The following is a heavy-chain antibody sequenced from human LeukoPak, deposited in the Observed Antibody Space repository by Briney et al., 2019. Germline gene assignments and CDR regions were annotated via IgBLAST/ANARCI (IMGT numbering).Heavy chain of an antibody. Sequence: SETLSLTCTVSGGSISSSSYYWGWIRQPPGKGLEWIGSIYYSGSTYYNPSLKSRVAISVDTSKNQFSLKLSSVTAADTAVYYCARMYQLLSPFDYWGQGTLVTVSS. V-gene: IGHV4-39*01. D-gene: IGHD2-2*01. CDR2: IYYSGST. CDR1: GGSISSSSYY. J-gene: IGHJ4*02. CDR3: ARMYQLLSPFDY.